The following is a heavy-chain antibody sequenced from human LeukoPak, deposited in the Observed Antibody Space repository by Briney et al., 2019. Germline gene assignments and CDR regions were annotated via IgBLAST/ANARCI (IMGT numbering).Heavy chain of an antibody. J-gene: IGHJ4*02. D-gene: IGHD6-13*01. CDR3: AREAGVDHY. Sequence: KTGGSLRLSCAVSGFTFSSHSMSWVRQAPGKGLEWVSSISGTSTYIYYVDSVKGRFTISRDNAKNSVYLQMNNLRAEDTAVCYCAREAGVDHYWGQGTLVTVSS. CDR2: ISGTSTYI. CDR1: GFTFSSHS. V-gene: IGHV3-21*01.